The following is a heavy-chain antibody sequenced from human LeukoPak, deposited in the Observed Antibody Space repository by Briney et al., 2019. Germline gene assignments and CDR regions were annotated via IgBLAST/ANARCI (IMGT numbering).Heavy chain of an antibody. V-gene: IGHV3-23*01. CDR2: IGYSGGST. D-gene: IGHD6-19*01. CDR1: GFTFSNYA. J-gene: IGHJ4*02. Sequence: GGSLRLSCAASGFTFSNYAMSWVRQAPGKGLEWVSAIGYSGGSTYYADSVKGRFTISRDNSKNTLYLQMNSLRAEDTAVYYCAKETFSAVALGYWDQGTLVTVSS. CDR3: AKETFSAVALGY.